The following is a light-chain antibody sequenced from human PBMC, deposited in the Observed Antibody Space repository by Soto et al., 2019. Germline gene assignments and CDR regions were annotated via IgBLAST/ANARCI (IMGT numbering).Light chain of an antibody. Sequence: QAVLTHTPSVSWAPGQKITMSCTGSSSNIGAGYDVHCYQKVPGAAPRLLIYADNNRPSGVPDRFSASKSGTSASLVITGLQGEDEANYYCQSYDTRLSGVIFGAGTNVTVL. J-gene: IGLJ2*01. CDR2: ADN. CDR3: QSYDTRLSGVI. V-gene: IGLV1-40*01. CDR1: SSNIGAGYD.